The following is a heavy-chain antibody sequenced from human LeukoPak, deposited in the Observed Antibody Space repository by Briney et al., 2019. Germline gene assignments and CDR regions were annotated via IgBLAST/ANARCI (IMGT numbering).Heavy chain of an antibody. CDR1: GFTVSSNY. CDR3: ARASFGAVAGGHDY. Sequence: PGGSLRLSCAASGFTVSSNYMSWVRQAPGKGLEWVSVIYSGGSTYYADSVKGRFTISRDNSKNTLYLQMNSLRAEDTAVYYCARASFGAVAGGHDYWGQGTLVTVSS. D-gene: IGHD6-19*01. CDR2: IYSGGST. J-gene: IGHJ4*02. V-gene: IGHV3-53*01.